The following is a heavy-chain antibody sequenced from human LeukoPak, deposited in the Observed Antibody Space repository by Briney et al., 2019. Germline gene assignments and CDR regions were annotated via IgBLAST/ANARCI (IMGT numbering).Heavy chain of an antibody. CDR1: GFTFSYYA. V-gene: IGHV3-48*04. J-gene: IGHJ4*02. CDR2: ISSSSSTI. Sequence: GGSLRLSCAASGFTFSYYAMNWVRQAPGKGLEWVSYISSSSSTIYYADSVKGRFTISRDNAKNSLYLQMNSLRAEDTAVYYCARSRDGYNLGSLGIDYWGQGTLVTVSS. CDR3: ARSRDGYNLGSLGIDY. D-gene: IGHD5-24*01.